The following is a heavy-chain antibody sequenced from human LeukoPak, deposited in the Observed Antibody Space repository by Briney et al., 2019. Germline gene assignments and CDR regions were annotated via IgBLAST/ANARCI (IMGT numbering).Heavy chain of an antibody. V-gene: IGHV4-30-2*01. Sequence: SETLSLTCTVSGGSISSSSYSWSWIRQPPGKGLEWIGYIYQSGTTYYNPSLKSRVTISVDRSKNQFSLKLSSVTAADTAVYHCARGDGYNTGQFDYWGQGTLVTVSS. CDR2: IYQSGTT. D-gene: IGHD1-14*01. J-gene: IGHJ4*02. CDR3: ARGDGYNTGQFDY. CDR1: GGSISSSSYS.